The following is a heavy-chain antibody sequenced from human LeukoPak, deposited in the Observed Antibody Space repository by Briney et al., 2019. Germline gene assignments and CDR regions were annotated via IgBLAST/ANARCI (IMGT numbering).Heavy chain of an antibody. J-gene: IGHJ4*02. CDR3: AKRRDGYNLWFFDY. CDR1: GYTSTSYA. Sequence: ASVKVSCKASGYTSTSYAMNWVRQAPGQGLEWMGWINTNTGNPTYAQGFTGRFVFSLDTSVSTAYLQISSLKAEDTAVYHCAKRRDGYNLWFFDYWGQGTLVTVSS. V-gene: IGHV7-4-1*02. D-gene: IGHD5-24*01. CDR2: INTNTGNP.